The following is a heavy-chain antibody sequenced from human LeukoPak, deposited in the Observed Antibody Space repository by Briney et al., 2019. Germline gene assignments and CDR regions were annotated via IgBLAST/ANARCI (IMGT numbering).Heavy chain of an antibody. CDR1: GFTFSGSA. Sequence: GGSLRLSCAASGFTFSGSAMHWVRQASGKGLEWVGRIRSKANSYATAYAASVKGRFTSYRDDSRDTAYLQMNSLKTEDTAVYYCTRHHQGAVGATDYWGQGTLATVSS. D-gene: IGHD1-26*01. CDR2: IRSKANSYAT. CDR3: TRHHQGAVGATDY. J-gene: IGHJ4*02. V-gene: IGHV3-73*01.